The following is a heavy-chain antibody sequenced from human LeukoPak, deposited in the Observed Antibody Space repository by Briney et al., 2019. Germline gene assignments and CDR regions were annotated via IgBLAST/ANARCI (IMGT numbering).Heavy chain of an antibody. CDR2: VSGNGGIT. J-gene: IGHJ3*02. Sequence: GGSLRLSCAASGFTFTGYAMNWVRLAPGKGLEWVSTVSGNGGITYYAGSVKGRFTISRDNAKNSLYLQMNSLRAEDTAVYYCARGNVEMATITRTHAFDIWGQGTTVTVSS. CDR1: GFTFTGYA. CDR3: ARGNVEMATITRTHAFDI. V-gene: IGHV3-23*01. D-gene: IGHD5-24*01.